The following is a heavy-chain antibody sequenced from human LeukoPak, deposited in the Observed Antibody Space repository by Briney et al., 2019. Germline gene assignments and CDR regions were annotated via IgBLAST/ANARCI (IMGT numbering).Heavy chain of an antibody. J-gene: IGHJ3*02. V-gene: IGHV3-7*03. CDR3: ARDVLAAGATGTFDI. D-gene: IGHD1-14*01. Sequence: GGXXIKEDASQKYYVDAVKGGFTISRDNANTSLSLQMHSLRAEDTAVYYCARDVLAAGATGTFDIWGQGTMVTVSS. CDR2: IKEDASQK.